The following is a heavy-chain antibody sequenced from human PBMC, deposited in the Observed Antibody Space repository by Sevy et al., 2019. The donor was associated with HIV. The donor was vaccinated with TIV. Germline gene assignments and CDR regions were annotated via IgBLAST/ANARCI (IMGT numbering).Heavy chain of an antibody. D-gene: IGHD2-15*01. J-gene: IGHJ6*02. CDR3: AKGDRTFYGIDV. CDR2: ISGSGGTT. V-gene: IGHV3-23*01. Sequence: GGSLRLSCAASGFTFSTYAMSWVRQAPGKGLEWVSAISGSGGTTYYADSVKGRLTISRDKSKNTLYLQMNSLRTEDTAIYYCAKGDRTFYGIDVWGQWTTVTVSS. CDR1: GFTFSTYA.